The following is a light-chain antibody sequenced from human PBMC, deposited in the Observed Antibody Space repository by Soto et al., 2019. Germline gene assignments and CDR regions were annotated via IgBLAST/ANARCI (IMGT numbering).Light chain of an antibody. J-gene: IGKJ4*01. V-gene: IGKV3-11*01. CDR3: QQRSNWQGAT. CDR2: DAS. CDR1: QSVSSY. Sequence: EIVVTQSPATLSLSPGERATLSCRASQSVSSYLAWFQQKPGQAPRLLIYDASNRATGIPARFSGSGSGTDFTLPISSLEPEDFAVYYCQQRSNWQGATFGGGTNVEIK.